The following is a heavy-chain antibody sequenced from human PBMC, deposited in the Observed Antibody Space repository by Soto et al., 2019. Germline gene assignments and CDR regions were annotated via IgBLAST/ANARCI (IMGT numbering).Heavy chain of an antibody. CDR2: IIPIFGTA. D-gene: IGHD3-3*01. CDR3: ARAEQDDFWSGYHGPYYFDY. J-gene: IGHJ4*02. CDR1: GGTFSSYA. V-gene: IGHV1-69*13. Sequence: PSVKVSCKASGGTFSSYAISWVRQAPGQGLEWMGGIIPIFGTANYAQKFQGRVTITADESTSTAYMELSSLRSEDTAVYYCARAEQDDFWSGYHGPYYFDYWGQGTLVTVSS.